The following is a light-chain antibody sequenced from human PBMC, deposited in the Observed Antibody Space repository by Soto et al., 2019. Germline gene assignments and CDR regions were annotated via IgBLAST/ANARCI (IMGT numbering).Light chain of an antibody. Sequence: QSVLTQPPSASGTPGQRVTISCSGSSSNIGNNYVYWYQRLPGTAPKLLIYRNNQRPSRVPDRFSGSKSGTSASLAISGLRSEAEAEYYCAAWDDSLSGGVFGGGTKLTVL. CDR3: AAWDDSLSGGV. J-gene: IGLJ2*01. CDR1: SSNIGNNY. CDR2: RNN. V-gene: IGLV1-47*01.